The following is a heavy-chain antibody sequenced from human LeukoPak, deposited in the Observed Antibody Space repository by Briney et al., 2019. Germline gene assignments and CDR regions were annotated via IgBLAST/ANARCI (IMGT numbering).Heavy chain of an antibody. V-gene: IGHV4-4*07. CDR3: ARTMIVVVDDWYFDL. CDR1: GASINNYY. CDR2: IYTSGST. D-gene: IGHD3-22*01. J-gene: IGHJ2*01. Sequence: SETLSLTCTVSGASINNYYWTWIRQPAGKGLEWIGRIYTSGSTNYNPSLKSRVTMSLDTSKNHFSLKLSSVAAADTAVYYCARTMIVVVDDWYFDLWGRGTLVTVSS.